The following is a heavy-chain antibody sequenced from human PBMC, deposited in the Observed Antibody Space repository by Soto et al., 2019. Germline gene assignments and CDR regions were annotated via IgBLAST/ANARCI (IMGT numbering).Heavy chain of an antibody. V-gene: IGHV4-31*03. J-gene: IGHJ4*02. CDR2: IYYSGST. Sequence: PSETLSLTCTVSGGSISSGGYYWSWIRQHPGKGLEWIGYIYYSGSTYYNPSLKSRVTISVDTSKNQFSLKLSSVTAADTAVYYCAREGGGLGTTVTQIDYWGQGTLVTVSS. CDR1: GGSISSGGYY. D-gene: IGHD4-4*01. CDR3: AREGGGLGTTVTQIDY.